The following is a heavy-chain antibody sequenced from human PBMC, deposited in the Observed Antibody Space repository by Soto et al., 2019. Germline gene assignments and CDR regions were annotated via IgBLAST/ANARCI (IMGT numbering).Heavy chain of an antibody. D-gene: IGHD3-10*01. Sequence: GESLKISCKGSGYSFSSFWVGWVRQMPGKGLEWMGIIYPGDSDTGYSPSFQGQVTISVDKSVSTAYLQWSSLKASDTAVYYCTRSPTLRGVIVYMDVWGKGTTVTVSS. CDR3: TRSPTLRGVIVYMDV. J-gene: IGHJ6*03. CDR2: IYPGDSDT. V-gene: IGHV5-51*01. CDR1: GYSFSSFW.